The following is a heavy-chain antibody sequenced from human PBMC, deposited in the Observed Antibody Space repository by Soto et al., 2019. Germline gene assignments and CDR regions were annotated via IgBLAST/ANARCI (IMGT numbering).Heavy chain of an antibody. D-gene: IGHD5-18*01. Sequence: GASVKVSCKASGYTFTSYAMHWVRQAPGQRLEWMGWINAGNGNTKYSQKFQGRVTITRDTSASTAYMELSSLRSEDTAVYYCARVKGIQLWFVNAFDIWGQGTMVTVSS. CDR1: GYTFTSYA. CDR2: INAGNGNT. CDR3: ARVKGIQLWFVNAFDI. J-gene: IGHJ3*02. V-gene: IGHV1-3*01.